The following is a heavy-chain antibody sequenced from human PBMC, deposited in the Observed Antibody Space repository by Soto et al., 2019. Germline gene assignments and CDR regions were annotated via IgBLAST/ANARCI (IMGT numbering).Heavy chain of an antibody. V-gene: IGHV6-1*01. CDR1: GDSVSINSSA. Sequence: PSQTLSLPCAISGDSVSINSSAWNWIRQSPSRGLEWLGRTFYRSKWYNDYAVSVKSRITINADTSTNQFSLQLNSVTPEDTAVYYCARVRYYDSSRRAFDIWGQVTRVT. D-gene: IGHD3-22*01. CDR2: TFYRSKWYN. J-gene: IGHJ3*02. CDR3: ARVRYYDSSRRAFDI.